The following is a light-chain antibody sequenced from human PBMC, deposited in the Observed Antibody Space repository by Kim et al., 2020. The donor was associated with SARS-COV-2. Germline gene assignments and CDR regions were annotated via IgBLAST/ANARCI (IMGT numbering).Light chain of an antibody. Sequence: EVVLTQSPGTLSLSPGDRATLSCRASQSVARTSLAWYQHRPGHSPRLLIYDAIKRANGVPDRFTGSGSGTDFTLTISRLEPEDLALYYCQHYDGSFTFGQGTRLEIK. CDR1: QSVARTS. CDR2: DAI. J-gene: IGKJ5*01. CDR3: QHYDGSFT. V-gene: IGKV3-20*01.